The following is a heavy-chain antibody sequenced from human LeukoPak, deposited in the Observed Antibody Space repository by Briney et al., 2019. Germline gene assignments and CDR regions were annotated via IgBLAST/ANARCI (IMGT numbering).Heavy chain of an antibody. V-gene: IGHV3-23*01. J-gene: IGHJ4*02. Sequence: GGFLRLSCAASGFTITNYAMSWVRQAPGKGLGWVSTFSGSGGSTYYEDSVRGRFTISRDHIKNTLYLQMSSLRAEDTAVYYCVKDGSADYWGQGTLVTVSS. CDR3: VKDGSADY. CDR2: FSGSGGST. D-gene: IGHD3-10*01. CDR1: GFTITNYA.